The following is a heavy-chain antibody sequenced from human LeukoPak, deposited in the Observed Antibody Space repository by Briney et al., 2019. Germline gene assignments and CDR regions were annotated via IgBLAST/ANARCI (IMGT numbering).Heavy chain of an antibody. CDR3: AKDMGATVTTWGFDH. CDR1: GFTFDDYA. V-gene: IGHV3-43D*03. J-gene: IGHJ4*02. CDR2: ISWDGGST. Sequence: GGSLRLSCAASGFTFDDYAMHWVRQAPGKGLEWVSLISWDGGSTYYADSVKGRFTISRDNSKNSLYLQMNSLRAEDTALYYCAKDMGATVTTWGFDHWGQGTLVTVSS. D-gene: IGHD4-17*01.